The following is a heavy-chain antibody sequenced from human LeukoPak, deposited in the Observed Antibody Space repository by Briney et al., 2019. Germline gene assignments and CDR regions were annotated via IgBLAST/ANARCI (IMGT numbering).Heavy chain of an antibody. CDR3: ARRGAGSGWYYFDY. J-gene: IGHJ4*02. CDR1: GASISSSPYY. V-gene: IGHV4-39*01. D-gene: IGHD6-19*01. CDR2: IYYSGST. Sequence: SETLSLTCTVSGASISSSPYYWGWIRQPPGQGLEWIGSIYYSGSTCYNPSLKSRVTISVDTSKNQFSLKLSSVTAADTAVYYCARRGAGSGWYYFDYWGQGTLVTVSS.